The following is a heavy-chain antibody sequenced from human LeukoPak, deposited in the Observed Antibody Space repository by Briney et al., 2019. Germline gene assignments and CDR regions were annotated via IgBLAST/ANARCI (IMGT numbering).Heavy chain of an antibody. Sequence: GGSLRLSCAASGFTFSSYWMHWVRQAPGKGLVWVSHINTDGTGTTYADSVKGRFTISRDNAKNTLYLQMNSLRAEDTAVYYCARLTSTVTEGFDYWGQGTLVTVSS. CDR3: ARLTSTVTEGFDY. J-gene: IGHJ4*02. CDR2: INTDGTGT. V-gene: IGHV3-74*01. CDR1: GFTFSSYW. D-gene: IGHD4-11*01.